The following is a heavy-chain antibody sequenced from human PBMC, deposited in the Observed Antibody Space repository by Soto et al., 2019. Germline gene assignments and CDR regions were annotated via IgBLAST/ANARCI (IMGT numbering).Heavy chain of an antibody. D-gene: IGHD2-15*01. Sequence: QVPLVQSGAEVKKPGASVKVSCKASGYTFTSYGIIWVRQAPGQGLEWMGWISAYNGNTNYAQKLQGRVTMTTDTSTSTAYMELRSLRSDDTAVYYCARDPTVNLPYCSGGSCYSGYFQHWGQGTLVTVSS. V-gene: IGHV1-18*01. CDR3: ARDPTVNLPYCSGGSCYSGYFQH. J-gene: IGHJ1*01. CDR2: ISAYNGNT. CDR1: GYTFTSYG.